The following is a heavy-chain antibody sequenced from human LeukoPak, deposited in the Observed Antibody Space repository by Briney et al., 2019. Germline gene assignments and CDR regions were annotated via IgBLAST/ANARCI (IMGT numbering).Heavy chain of an antibody. V-gene: IGHV1-2*02. CDR2: INPNSGGT. Sequence: GASVKVSCKASGYTFTGYYMHWVRQAPGQGLEWMGWINPNSGGTNYAQKFQGRVTMTRDTYISTASMELSRLRSDDTAVYYCATPERGYSGYDFGSWGQGTLVTVSS. CDR3: ATPERGYSGYDFGS. J-gene: IGHJ4*02. D-gene: IGHD5-12*01. CDR1: GYTFTGYY.